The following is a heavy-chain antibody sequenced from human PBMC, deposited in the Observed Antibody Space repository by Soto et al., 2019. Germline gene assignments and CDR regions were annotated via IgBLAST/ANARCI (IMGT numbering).Heavy chain of an antibody. J-gene: IGHJ4*02. CDR1: GYSFTSYW. CDR2: IYPGDSDT. CDR3: ARSTDFWSGSFYYFDY. V-gene: IGHV5-51*01. Sequence: GESLKISCKGSGYSFTSYWIGWVRQMPGKGLEWMGIIYPGDSDTRYSPSFQGQVTISADKSISTAYLQWSSLRSEDTAVYYCARSTDFWSGSFYYFDYWGQGTLVTVSS. D-gene: IGHD3-3*01.